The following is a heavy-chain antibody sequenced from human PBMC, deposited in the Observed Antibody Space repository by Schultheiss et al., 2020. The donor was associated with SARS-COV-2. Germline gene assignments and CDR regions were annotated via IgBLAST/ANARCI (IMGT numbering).Heavy chain of an antibody. J-gene: IGHJ6*02. CDR3: AKSSGSGYSPADV. Sequence: GGSLRLSCAASGFAVSSNYMSWVRQAPGKGLEWVSVIYRSGTTFYADSVKGRFTISRDNSENTLHLQMNSLRAEDTALYHCAKSSGSGYSPADVWGQGTTVTVSS. V-gene: IGHV3-53*01. D-gene: IGHD3-22*01. CDR1: GFAVSSNY. CDR2: IYRSGTT.